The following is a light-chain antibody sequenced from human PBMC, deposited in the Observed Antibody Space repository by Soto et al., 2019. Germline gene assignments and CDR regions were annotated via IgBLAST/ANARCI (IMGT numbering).Light chain of an antibody. J-gene: IGKJ1*01. CDR3: QQYGSSPKT. CDR1: QSVSSY. V-gene: IGKV3D-20*01. Sequence: EIVLTQSPATLSLCPGERATLSCGASQSVSSYLAWYQQKPGQAPRLLIYDASNRATGIPDRFSGSGSGTDFTLTISRLEPEDFAVYYCQQYGSSPKTFGQGTKV. CDR2: DAS.